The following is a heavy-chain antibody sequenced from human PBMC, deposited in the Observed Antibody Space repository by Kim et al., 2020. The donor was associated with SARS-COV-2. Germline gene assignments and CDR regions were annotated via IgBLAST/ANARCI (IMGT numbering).Heavy chain of an antibody. J-gene: IGHJ6*02. V-gene: IGHV1-8*01. CDR2: MNPSSGKT. CDR1: GYSFSSFE. CDR3: ARSMVRGVRHGMDV. Sequence: SVKVSCKASGYSFSSFEITWVRQATGQGLEWMGWMNPSSGKTGYAQKFQGRVTMTGNTSISTAYMEVSSLTSEDTAVYFCARSMVRGVRHGMDVWGQGTTVIVSS. D-gene: IGHD3-10*01.